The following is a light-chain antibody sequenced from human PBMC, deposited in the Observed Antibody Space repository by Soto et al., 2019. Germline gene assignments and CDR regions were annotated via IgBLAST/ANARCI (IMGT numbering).Light chain of an antibody. Sequence: EIVLTQSPGTVSLSPGERATLSYRASQSVSSSYLAWYQQKPGQAPRLLIYGASSRATRIPDRFSGSGSGTDFTLTISRLEPEDFAVYYCQQYGSSLWTFGHGTKVDI. V-gene: IGKV3-20*01. CDR2: GAS. CDR1: QSVSSSY. CDR3: QQYGSSLWT. J-gene: IGKJ1*01.